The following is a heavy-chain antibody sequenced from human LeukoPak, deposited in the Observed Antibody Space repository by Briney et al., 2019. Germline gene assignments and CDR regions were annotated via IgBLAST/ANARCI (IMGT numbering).Heavy chain of an antibody. CDR2: IYYSGST. CDR3: ARAVSYGPPSGAFDI. D-gene: IGHD5-18*01. J-gene: IGHJ3*02. CDR1: GGSISSSSYY. Sequence: SETLSLTCTVSGGSISSSSYYWGWIRQPPGKGLEWIGSIYYSGSTYYNPSLKSRVTISVDTSKNQFSLKLSSVTAADTAVYYCARAVSYGPPSGAFDIWGQGTMVTVSS. V-gene: IGHV4-39*01.